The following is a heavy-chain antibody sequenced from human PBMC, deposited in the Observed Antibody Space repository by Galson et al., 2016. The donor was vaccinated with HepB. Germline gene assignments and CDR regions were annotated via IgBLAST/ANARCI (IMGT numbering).Heavy chain of an antibody. CDR1: EYTFTGSY. D-gene: IGHD5-18*01. V-gene: IGHV1-2*02. Sequence: SCKASEYTFTGSYMHWVRQAPGHGLEWMGWINPNSGVTNYAQRFQGRVTMTRDTATSTACMELSSLTTDDTAVYYCAREDGYTYGPGWFDPWGQGSLVTVSS. J-gene: IGHJ5*02. CDR3: AREDGYTYGPGWFDP. CDR2: INPNSGVT.